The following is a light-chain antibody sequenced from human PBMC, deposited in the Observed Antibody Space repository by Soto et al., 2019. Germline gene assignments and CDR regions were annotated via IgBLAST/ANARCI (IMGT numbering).Light chain of an antibody. CDR1: SSDVGSYNL. J-gene: IGLJ1*01. V-gene: IGLV2-14*02. CDR3: SSKRTTASLV. CDR2: DGS. Sequence: QSVLTQPASTSGSPGQSITISCTGTSSDVGSYNLVSWYQQFPDKAPKLIIYDGSERPSGVSDRFSGSKSGNTASLTISGLRAEDEADYYCSSKRTTASLVFGTGTKVTVL.